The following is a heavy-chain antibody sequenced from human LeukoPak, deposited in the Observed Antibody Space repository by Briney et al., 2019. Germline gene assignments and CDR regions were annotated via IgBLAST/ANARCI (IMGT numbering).Heavy chain of an antibody. CDR3: ARQKNFGPLEYFYY. CDR2: ISAYNGNT. V-gene: IGHV1-18*01. CDR1: GGTFSSYA. Sequence: GASVKVSCKASGGTFSSYAISWVRQAPGQGLEWMGWISAYNGNTNYAQRLQGRVTMTTDTSTSTAYMELRSLRSDDTAVYYCARQKNFGPLEYFYYLGQGTLGTVSS. D-gene: IGHD1-1*01. J-gene: IGHJ4*02.